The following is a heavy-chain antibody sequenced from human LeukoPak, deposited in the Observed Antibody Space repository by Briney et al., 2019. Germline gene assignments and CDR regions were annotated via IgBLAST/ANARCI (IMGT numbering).Heavy chain of an antibody. CDR1: GFTFSSYA. J-gene: IGHJ2*01. CDR2: ISGSGGST. V-gene: IGHV3-23*01. Sequence: GGALRLSCAASGFTFSSYAMSWVRQAPGKGLEWVSAISGSGGSTYYADSVKGRFTISRDNSKNTLYLQMNSLRAEDTAVYYCAKDHGDSSGWYWYFDLWGRGTLVTVSS. CDR3: AKDHGDSSGWYWYFDL. D-gene: IGHD6-19*01.